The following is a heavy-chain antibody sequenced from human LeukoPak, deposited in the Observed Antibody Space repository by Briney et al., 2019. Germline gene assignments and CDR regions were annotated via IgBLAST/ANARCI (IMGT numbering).Heavy chain of an antibody. Sequence: GGSLRLSCAASGFTFSSYAMTWVRQAPGKGLEWVSSITGRGGTTYYADSVKGRFTISRDNSNSTLYLQMDSLRAENTPVYYWARGGYAFDPWGQGTLVTVSS. CDR1: GFTFSSYA. CDR2: ITGRGGTT. D-gene: IGHD6-25*01. CDR3: ARGGYAFDP. V-gene: IGHV3-23*01. J-gene: IGHJ5*02.